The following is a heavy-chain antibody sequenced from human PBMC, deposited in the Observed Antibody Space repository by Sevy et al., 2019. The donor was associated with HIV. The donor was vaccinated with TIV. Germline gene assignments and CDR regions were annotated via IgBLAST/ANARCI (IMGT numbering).Heavy chain of an antibody. CDR2: IYYNGHI. J-gene: IGHJ4*02. CDR1: GGSITSLY. V-gene: IGHV4-59*08. D-gene: IGHD1-26*01. Sequence: SETLSLTCTVSGGSITSLYWNWIRQPPGKGLEWIANIYYNGHINYNPSLKSRVTLSLDTSKHQFARRLGSVTAADTAMYYCAGENAWGRGYSWGQGTLVTVSS. CDR3: AGENAWGRGYS.